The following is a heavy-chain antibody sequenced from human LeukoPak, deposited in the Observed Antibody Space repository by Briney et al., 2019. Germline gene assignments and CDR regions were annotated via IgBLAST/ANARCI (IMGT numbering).Heavy chain of an antibody. D-gene: IGHD4-11*01. J-gene: IGHJ6*03. V-gene: IGHV4-34*01. Sequence: SETLSLTCAVYGGSFSGYYWSWIRQPPGKGLKWIGEINHSGSTNYNPSLKSRVTISVDTSKNQFSLKLSSVSAADTAVYYCARRQRTVRLDYYYYMDVWGKGTTVTVSS. CDR2: INHSGST. CDR3: ARRQRTVRLDYYYYMDV. CDR1: GGSFSGYY.